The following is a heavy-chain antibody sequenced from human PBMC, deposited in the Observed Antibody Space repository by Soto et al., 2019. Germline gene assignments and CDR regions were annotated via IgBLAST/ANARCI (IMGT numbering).Heavy chain of an antibody. CDR3: ARYFDWSNWFDP. CDR2: IYYSGST. J-gene: IGHJ5*02. CDR1: GGSISSSSYY. D-gene: IGHD3-9*01. V-gene: IGHV4-39*01. Sequence: QLQLQESGPGLVKPSETLSLTCTVSGGSISSSSYYWGWIRQPPGKGLEWIGSIYYSGSTYYNPSLKSRVTISVDTSKNQFSLKLSSVTAADTAVYYCARYFDWSNWFDPWGQGTLVTVSS.